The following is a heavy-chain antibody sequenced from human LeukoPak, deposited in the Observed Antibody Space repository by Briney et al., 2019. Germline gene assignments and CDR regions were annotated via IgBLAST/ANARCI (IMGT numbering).Heavy chain of an antibody. CDR3: ARDFGGLRWNYYFDY. V-gene: IGHV3-21*01. D-gene: IGHD4-23*01. CDR1: GFTFSSYS. Sequence: GGSLRLSCAASGFTFSSYSMNWVRQAPGKGLEWVSSISSSSSYIYYADSVKGRFTISRDNSKNTLYLQMNSLIPEDTAVYLCARDFGGLRWNYYFDYWGQGTLVTVSS. J-gene: IGHJ4*02. CDR2: ISSSSSYI.